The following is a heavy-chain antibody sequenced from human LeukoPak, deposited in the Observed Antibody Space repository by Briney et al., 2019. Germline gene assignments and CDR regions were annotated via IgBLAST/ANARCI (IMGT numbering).Heavy chain of an antibody. V-gene: IGHV3-66*01. D-gene: IGHD5-18*01. CDR2: IYSGGST. J-gene: IGHJ2*01. CDR1: GFTVSSNY. CDR3: ARDPGYSYGLWYFDL. Sequence: GGSLRLSCAASGFTVSSNYMSWVRQAPGRGLEWVSVIYSGGSTYYADSVKGRFTISRDNSKNTLFLQMNSLRAEDTAMYYCARDPGYSYGLWYFDLWGRGTLLTVSS.